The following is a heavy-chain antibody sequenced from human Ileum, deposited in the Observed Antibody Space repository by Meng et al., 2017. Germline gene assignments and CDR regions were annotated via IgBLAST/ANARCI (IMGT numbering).Heavy chain of an antibody. CDR2: ISRSGTT. J-gene: IGHJ4*02. V-gene: IGHV4-34*01. CDR1: GGSFSTYY. Sequence: VPLQQWGAGLLKPSETLSLTCAIGGGSFSTYYWSWIRQPPGKGLEWIGEISRSGTTNYNPSLKSRVTISVDTSKNQFSLTVTSVTAADSALYYCARSGVTTVTYLDWGQGTLVTVSS. D-gene: IGHD4-11*01. CDR3: ARSGVTTVTYLD.